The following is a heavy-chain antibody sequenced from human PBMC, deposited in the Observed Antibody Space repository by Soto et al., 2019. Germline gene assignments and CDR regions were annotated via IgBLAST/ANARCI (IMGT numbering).Heavy chain of an antibody. V-gene: IGHV3-23*01. Sequence: EVQLLESGGGLVQPGESLRLSCVVSGFTFGSYAMSWVRQAPGKGLEWVSAISGGGSDSYYADSVKGRFTISRDDSKNTLFLQVNTLRAEDTAVYFCVKEGTGTTSAVFDYWGQGTLVTVSS. CDR2: ISGGGSDS. D-gene: IGHD1-7*01. J-gene: IGHJ4*02. CDR3: VKEGTGTTSAVFDY. CDR1: GFTFGSYA.